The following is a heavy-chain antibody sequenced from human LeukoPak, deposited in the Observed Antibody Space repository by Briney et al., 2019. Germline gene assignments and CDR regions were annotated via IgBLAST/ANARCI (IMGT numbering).Heavy chain of an antibody. Sequence: GGSLGLSCAASGFTFSSYSMNWVRQAPGKGLEWVSSISSSSSYIYYADSVKGRFTISRDNAKNSLYLQMNSLRAEDTAVYYCARTYCTNGVCYWYYFDYWGQGTLVTVSS. CDR1: GFTFSSYS. CDR2: ISSSSSYI. CDR3: ARTYCTNGVCYWYYFDY. V-gene: IGHV3-21*01. D-gene: IGHD2-8*01. J-gene: IGHJ4*02.